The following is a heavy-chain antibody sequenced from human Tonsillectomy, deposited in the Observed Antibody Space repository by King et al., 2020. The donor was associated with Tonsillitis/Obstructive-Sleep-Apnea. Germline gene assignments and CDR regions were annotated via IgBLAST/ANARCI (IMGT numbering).Heavy chain of an antibody. J-gene: IGHJ4*02. CDR3: ARESARYDILTGYYGNYFDY. CDR1: GFTSNKFV. CDR2: ISYDGGKK. V-gene: IGHV3-30*04. Sequence: VQLVESGGGVVQPGRSLRLSCVGSGFTSNKFVMHWVRQAPGKGLEWVAVISYDGGKKSYADSVKGRFTVSRDNSKNTPYLQMNSLRAEDTAVYLCARESARYDILTGYYGNYFDYWGQGTLVTVSS. D-gene: IGHD3-9*01.